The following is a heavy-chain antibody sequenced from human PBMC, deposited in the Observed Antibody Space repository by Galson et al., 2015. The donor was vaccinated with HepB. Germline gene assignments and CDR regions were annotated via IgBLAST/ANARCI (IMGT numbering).Heavy chain of an antibody. J-gene: IGHJ4*02. Sequence: SLRLSCAAAGFTISDYGIDWVRQPPGKGLEWVSGIGNSGRTYYTDSVKGRFTISRDNSKNTVFLQMNSLRAEDTAEYFCAVNMKRGTSDYWGQGTRVTVSS. CDR1: GFTISDYG. D-gene: IGHD1-1*01. V-gene: IGHV3-23*01. CDR3: AVNMKRGTSDY. CDR2: IGNSGRT.